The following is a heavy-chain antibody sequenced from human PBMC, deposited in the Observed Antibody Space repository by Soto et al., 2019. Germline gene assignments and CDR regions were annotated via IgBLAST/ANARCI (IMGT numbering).Heavy chain of an antibody. J-gene: IGHJ6*02. Sequence: QITLKESGPTLVKPTQTLTLTCTFSGFSLSTGGVGVGWIRQPPGKALEWLALIYWDDDKRYSPSLKSRLTLTKDNSKNHVVLTMPNMDPVDTATYYCAHSRCGGDCLRSYSSHYYYGMDVWGQGTTVTVSS. CDR3: AHSRCGGDCLRSYSSHYYYGMDV. V-gene: IGHV2-5*02. D-gene: IGHD2-21*02. CDR1: GFSLSTGGVG. CDR2: IYWDDDK.